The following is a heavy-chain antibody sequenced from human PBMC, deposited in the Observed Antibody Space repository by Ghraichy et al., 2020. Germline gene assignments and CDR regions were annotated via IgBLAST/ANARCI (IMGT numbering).Heavy chain of an antibody. CDR2: INSDGSDT. D-gene: IGHD2-15*01. Sequence: GGSLRLSCAASKFTFSDYWMHWVRQVPGKGLVWVSRINSDGSDTDYADSVKGRFTTSRDNAKNTLYLQMNSLGVDDTAVYVCARQRGGTFDLWDQGTMVIVSS. J-gene: IGHJ3*01. CDR1: KFTFSDYW. V-gene: IGHV3-74*01. CDR3: ARQRGGTFDL.